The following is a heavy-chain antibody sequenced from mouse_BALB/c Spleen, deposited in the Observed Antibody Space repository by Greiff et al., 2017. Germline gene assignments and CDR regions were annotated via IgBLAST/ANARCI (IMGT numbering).Heavy chain of an antibody. J-gene: IGHJ2*01. CDR3: ARDYYGSSPFDD. D-gene: IGHD1-1*01. CDR2: INSNGGST. Sequence: EVKLMESGGGLVQPGGSLKLSCAASGFTFSSYGMSWVRQTPDKRLELVATINSNGGSTYYPDSVKGRFTISRDNAKNTLYLQMSSLKSEDTAMYYCARDYYGSSPFDDWGQGTTLTVSS. V-gene: IGHV5-6-3*01. CDR1: GFTFSSYG.